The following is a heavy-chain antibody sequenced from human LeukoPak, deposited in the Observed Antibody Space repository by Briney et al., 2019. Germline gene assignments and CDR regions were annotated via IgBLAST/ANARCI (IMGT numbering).Heavy chain of an antibody. CDR2: IYYSGST. D-gene: IGHD3-9*01. Sequence: SETLSLTCTLSGGSISSSSYYWGWIRQPPGKGLEWIGSIYYSGSTYYNPSLKSRVTISVDTSKNQFSLKLSSVTAADTAVYYCARHPTLRYFDWLSSVGAFDIWGQGTMVTVSS. CDR3: ARHPTLRYFDWLSSVGAFDI. CDR1: GGSISSSSYY. J-gene: IGHJ3*02. V-gene: IGHV4-39*01.